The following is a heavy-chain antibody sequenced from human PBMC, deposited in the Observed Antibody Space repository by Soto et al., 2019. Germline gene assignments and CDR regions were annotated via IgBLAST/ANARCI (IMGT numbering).Heavy chain of an antibody. D-gene: IGHD2-8*01. Sequence: QVHLQESGPGLVTPSGTLSLTCAVSGVSIGSPNWWTWVRQAPGKGLEWIGEMWPSGGTTYNPSLRNRVTISVDNSKTHLSLTLTSVTAADTAIYYCARCLDCSNGGLFDPWGQGALVTVSS. V-gene: IGHV4-4*02. J-gene: IGHJ5*02. CDR2: MWPSGGT. CDR1: GVSIGSPNW. CDR3: ARCLDCSNGGLFDP.